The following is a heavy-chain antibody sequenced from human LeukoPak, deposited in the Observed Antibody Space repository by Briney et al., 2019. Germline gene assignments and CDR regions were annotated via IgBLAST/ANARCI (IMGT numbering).Heavy chain of an antibody. V-gene: IGHV3-30*03. J-gene: IGHJ4*02. CDR1: GFIFSTYG. CDR3: ARAFGAFDY. CDR2: IAYDGSHK. D-gene: IGHD3-10*01. Sequence: GGSLRLSCAASGFIFSTYGLHWVRQAPGKGLEWVAVIAYDGSHKYYADSVKGRITISRDNAKSSLYLQMNSLRDEDTAVYYCARAFGAFDYWGQGTLVTVSS.